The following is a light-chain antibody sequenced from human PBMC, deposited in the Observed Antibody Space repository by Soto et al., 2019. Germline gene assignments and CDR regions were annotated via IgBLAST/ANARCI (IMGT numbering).Light chain of an antibody. CDR2: DVS. Sequence: QSVLTQPASLSGSPGQSLTISCTGTSSDVGAYDYVSWYQQHPVKAPKLIIFDVSTRPSGVSNRFSGSKSGNTASLTISGLQAEDEADYYCSSFTTSNTVIFGGGTKLTVL. J-gene: IGLJ2*01. CDR1: SSDVGAYDY. V-gene: IGLV2-14*03. CDR3: SSFTTSNTVI.